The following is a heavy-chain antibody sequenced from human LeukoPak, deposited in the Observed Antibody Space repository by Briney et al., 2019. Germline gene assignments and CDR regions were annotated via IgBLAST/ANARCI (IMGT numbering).Heavy chain of an antibody. Sequence: SVKVSCKASGGTFSSYAISWVRQAPGQGLEWMGWIIPIFGTANYAQKFQGRVTITTDESTSTAYMELSSLRSEDTAVYYCAKDGFVAGAWDYYLDYWGQGTLATVSS. J-gene: IGHJ4*02. V-gene: IGHV1-69*05. CDR1: GGTFSSYA. D-gene: IGHD2-15*01. CDR2: IIPIFGTA. CDR3: AKDGFVAGAWDYYLDY.